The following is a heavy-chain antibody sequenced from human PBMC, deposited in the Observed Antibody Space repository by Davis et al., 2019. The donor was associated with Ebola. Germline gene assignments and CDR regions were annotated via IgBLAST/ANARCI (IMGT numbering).Heavy chain of an antibody. CDR1: GYTFTSHD. V-gene: IGHV1-8*01. CDR3: ARDSPGVVGANDFDY. J-gene: IGHJ4*02. CDR2: MNPNSGNT. Sequence: AASVKVSCKASGYTFTSHDINWVRQATGQGLEWVGWMNPNSGNTGYAQKFQGRVTMTRNTSINTAYMDLSSLRSEDTAVYFCARDSPGVVGANDFDYWGQGSLVTVSS. D-gene: IGHD1-26*01.